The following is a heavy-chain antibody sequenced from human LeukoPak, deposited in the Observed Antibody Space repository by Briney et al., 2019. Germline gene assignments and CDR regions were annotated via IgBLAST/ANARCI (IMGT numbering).Heavy chain of an antibody. D-gene: IGHD6-13*01. J-gene: IGHJ4*02. V-gene: IGHV3-21*01. Sequence: PGGSLRLSCAASGFTFSSYSMNWVRQAPGKGLEWVSSISSSSSYIYYADSVKGRFTISRDNAKNSLYLQMNSLRAEDTAVYYCAGTIVYSSSWYSVGYYFDYWGQGTLVTVSS. CDR3: AGTIVYSSSWYSVGYYFDY. CDR2: ISSSSSYI. CDR1: GFTFSSYS.